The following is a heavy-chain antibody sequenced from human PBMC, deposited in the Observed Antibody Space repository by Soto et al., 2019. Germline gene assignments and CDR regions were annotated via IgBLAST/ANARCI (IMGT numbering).Heavy chain of an antibody. CDR1: GFTFSSYS. CDR3: ARDRERNWFDP. J-gene: IGHJ5*02. Sequence: GGSLRLSCAASGFTFSSYSMNWVRQAPGKGLEWVSSISSSSSYIYYADSVKGRFTISRDNAKNSLYLQMNSLRAEDTAVYYCARDRERNWFDPWGQGTLVTVSS. V-gene: IGHV3-21*01. CDR2: ISSSSSYI.